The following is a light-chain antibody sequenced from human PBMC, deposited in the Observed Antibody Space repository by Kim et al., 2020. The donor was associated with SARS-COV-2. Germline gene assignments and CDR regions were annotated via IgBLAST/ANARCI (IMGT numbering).Light chain of an antibody. CDR3: QSYDSSRCWV. V-gene: IGLV6-57*02. J-gene: IGLJ3*02. CDR1: SGSIASNY. Sequence: NFMLTQPHSVSESPGKTVTISCTGSSGSIASNYVQWYQQRPGSAPTTVIYEDNQRPSGVPDRFSGSIDSSSNSASLTISGLKTEDEADYYCQSYDSSRCWVFGGGTKLTVL. CDR2: EDN.